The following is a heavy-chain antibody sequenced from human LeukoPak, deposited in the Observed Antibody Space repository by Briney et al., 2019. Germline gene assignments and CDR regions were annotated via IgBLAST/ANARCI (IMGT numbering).Heavy chain of an antibody. V-gene: IGHV4-59*01. CDR1: GGSISSYY. D-gene: IGHD1-26*01. Sequence: SETLSLTCTVSGGSISSYYWSWLRQPPGKGLEWIGYIYYSGSTNYNPSLKSRVTISVDTSKNQSSLKLSSMTAADTAVYYCARGGSYDFEYNYYGMDVWGQGTTVTVSS. J-gene: IGHJ6*02. CDR3: ARGGSYDFEYNYYGMDV. CDR2: IYYSGST.